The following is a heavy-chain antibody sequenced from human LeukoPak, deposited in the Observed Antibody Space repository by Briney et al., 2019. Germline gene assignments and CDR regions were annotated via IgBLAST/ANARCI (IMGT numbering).Heavy chain of an antibody. V-gene: IGHV1-2*02. Sequence: ASVKVSCKASGYTFTGYYMHWVRQAPGQGLEWMGWINPNSGGTNYAQKFQGRVTMTRDTSISTAYMELSRLRSDDTAVYYCARANGADYGDSRSYWYFDLWGRGTLVTVSS. D-gene: IGHD4-17*01. CDR3: ARANGADYGDSRSYWYFDL. CDR2: INPNSGGT. CDR1: GYTFTGYY. J-gene: IGHJ2*01.